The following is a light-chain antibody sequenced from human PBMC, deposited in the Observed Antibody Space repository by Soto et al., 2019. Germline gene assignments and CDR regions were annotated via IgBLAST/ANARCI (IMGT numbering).Light chain of an antibody. CDR2: HAS. CDR1: QSISYW. J-gene: IGKJ1*01. CDR3: QQYNSYSWT. Sequence: DIQMTQSPSTLSASVGDRVTITCRASQSISYWLAWYQQKPGKAPKLLIYHASSLESGVPSRFSGSGSGTEFTLTISSLQPDDFATYYCQQYNSYSWTFGQGTKVEIK. V-gene: IGKV1-5*01.